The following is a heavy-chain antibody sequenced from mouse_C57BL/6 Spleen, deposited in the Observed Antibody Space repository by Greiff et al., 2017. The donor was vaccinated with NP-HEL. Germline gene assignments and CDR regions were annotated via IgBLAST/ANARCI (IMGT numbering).Heavy chain of an antibody. J-gene: IGHJ2*01. CDR3: ARYSLYDYDGGYYFDY. D-gene: IGHD2-4*01. Sequence: QVQLQQPGAELVKPGASVKLSCKASGYTFTSYWMHWVKQRPGQGLEWIGMIHPNSGSTNYNEKFKSKATLTVDKSSSTAYMQLSSLTSEDSAVYYCARYSLYDYDGGYYFDYWGQGTTLTVSS. CDR2: IHPNSGST. CDR1: GYTFTSYW. V-gene: IGHV1-64*01.